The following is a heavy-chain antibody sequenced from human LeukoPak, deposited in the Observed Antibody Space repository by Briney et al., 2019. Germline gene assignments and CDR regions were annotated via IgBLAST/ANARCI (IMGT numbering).Heavy chain of an antibody. CDR2: ITTSGGTT. CDR3: AKGGENWSPDY. D-gene: IGHD1-1*01. V-gene: IGHV3-23*01. Sequence: GGSLRLSCAASGFTVSSNYMSWVRQAPGKGLEWVSTITTSGGTTYYADSVKGRFTISRDNSKNTLYLQMNSLRAEDTAVYYCAKGGENWSPDYWGQGTLVTVSS. J-gene: IGHJ4*02. CDR1: GFTVSSNY.